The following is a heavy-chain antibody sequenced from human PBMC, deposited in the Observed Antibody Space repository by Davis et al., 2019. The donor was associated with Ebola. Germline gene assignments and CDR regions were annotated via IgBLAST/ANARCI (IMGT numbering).Heavy chain of an antibody. CDR3: ARDNGSGWKIDAFDI. J-gene: IGHJ3*02. V-gene: IGHV1-69*13. D-gene: IGHD6-19*01. Sequence: SVKVSCKASGYTFTSYYMHWVRQAPGQGLEWMGGIIPIFGTANYAQKFQGRVTITADESTSTAYMELSSLRSEDTAVYYCARDNGSGWKIDAFDIWGQGTMVTVSS. CDR2: IIPIFGTA. CDR1: GYTFTSYY.